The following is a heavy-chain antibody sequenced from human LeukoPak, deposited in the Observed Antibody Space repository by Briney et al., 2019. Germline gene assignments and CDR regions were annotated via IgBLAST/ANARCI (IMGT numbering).Heavy chain of an antibody. J-gene: IGHJ4*02. V-gene: IGHV3-9*01. Sequence: GGSLRLSCAASGFTFDDYAMHWVRQAPGEGLEWVSGISWNSGSIDYADSVKGRFTISRDNAKKSLYLQMNSLRGEDTALYYCAKDRRYDFWSRLDCWGQGTLVTVSS. CDR2: ISWNSGSI. D-gene: IGHD3-3*01. CDR1: GFTFDDYA. CDR3: AKDRRYDFWSRLDC.